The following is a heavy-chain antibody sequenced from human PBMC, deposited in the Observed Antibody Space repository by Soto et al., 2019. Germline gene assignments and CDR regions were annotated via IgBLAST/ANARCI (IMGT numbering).Heavy chain of an antibody. Sequence: QVHFVQSGTEVKKSGASVKVSCKTSGYIFTNYPIHWVRQAPGRGLEWMGWINTGNGTTRYSPRLQGRVSLKTDTSASTVYLDLTSLRFEDTAVYYCASNAFDYWGQGTLVAVSP. V-gene: IGHV1-3*04. CDR2: INTGNGTT. D-gene: IGHD2-8*01. J-gene: IGHJ4*02. CDR1: GYIFTNYP. CDR3: ASNAFDY.